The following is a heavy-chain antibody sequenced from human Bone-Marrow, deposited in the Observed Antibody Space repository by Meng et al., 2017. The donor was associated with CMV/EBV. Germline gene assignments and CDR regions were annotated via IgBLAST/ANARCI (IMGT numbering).Heavy chain of an antibody. D-gene: IGHD4-11*01. V-gene: IGHV3-30-3*01. J-gene: IGHJ6*02. Sequence: GESLKISCAASGFTFSSYAMHWVRQAPGKGLEWVAVISYDGSNKYYADSVKGRFTISRDNSKNTLYLQMNSLRAEDTAVYYCAKGATLTTVTTYYYYGMDVWGQGTTATVSS. CDR1: GFTFSSYA. CDR3: AKGATLTTVTTYYYYGMDV. CDR2: ISYDGSNK.